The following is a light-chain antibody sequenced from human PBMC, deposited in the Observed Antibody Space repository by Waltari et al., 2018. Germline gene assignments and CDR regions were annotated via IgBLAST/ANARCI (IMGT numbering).Light chain of an antibody. J-gene: IGLJ2*01. CDR2: RNN. CDR1: SSNLGSNY. Sequence: QSVLTQPPSASGTPGQRVTIPCSGSSSNLGSNYVYWYQQLPGTAPKLLIDRNNQRPSGVPDRFSGSKSGTSASLAISGLRSEDEADYYCAAWDDSLSVVFGGGTKLTVL. CDR3: AAWDDSLSVV. V-gene: IGLV1-47*01.